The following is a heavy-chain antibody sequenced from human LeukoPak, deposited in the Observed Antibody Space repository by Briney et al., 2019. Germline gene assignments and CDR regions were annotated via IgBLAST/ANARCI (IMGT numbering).Heavy chain of an antibody. V-gene: IGHV4-59*08. D-gene: IGHD6-13*01. CDR3: ARRNPTAAGFD. CDR1: GASISGHY. J-gene: IGHJ4*02. Sequence: SETLSLTCTVSGASISGHYWNWIRQPPGKGLEWIGYIYDSGSTSYNPSLKSRVTFSDDTSKNQFSLKLTSVTAADTAVYYCARRNPTAAGFDWGQGTLVTVSS. CDR2: IYDSGST.